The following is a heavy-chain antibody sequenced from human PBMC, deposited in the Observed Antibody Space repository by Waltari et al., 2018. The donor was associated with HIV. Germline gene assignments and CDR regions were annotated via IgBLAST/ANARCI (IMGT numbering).Heavy chain of an antibody. CDR2: ISWNSGDI. Sequence: EVQLVESGGGSVQPGRYLRLSCTASGITFDDYALTWVRQPPGKGLEWVSGISWNSGDIAYADSVKGRFTISRDNTKNSLFLQMNSVRVEDTALYYCVKDGASTIFGVLNGMDVWGQGTTVTVSS. J-gene: IGHJ6*02. CDR3: VKDGASTIFGVLNGMDV. D-gene: IGHD3-3*01. CDR1: GITFDDYA. V-gene: IGHV3-9*01.